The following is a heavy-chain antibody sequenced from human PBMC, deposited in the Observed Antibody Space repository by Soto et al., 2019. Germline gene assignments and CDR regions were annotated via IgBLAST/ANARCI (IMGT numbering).Heavy chain of an antibody. CDR3: ARILGPASWWLGPQFDY. J-gene: IGHJ4*02. CDR1: GFSLSSARMG. V-gene: IGHV2-26*01. CDR2: IFSNDEK. Sequence: QVTLKESGPVLVKPTETPTLTCTVSGFSLSSARMGVSWIRQPPGKALEWLAHIFSNDEKSYSTSLKSSLTITKDTSKSQVVLTMSNMDPMDTATYYCARILGPASWWLGPQFDYWGQGTLVTVGS. D-gene: IGHD6-19*01.